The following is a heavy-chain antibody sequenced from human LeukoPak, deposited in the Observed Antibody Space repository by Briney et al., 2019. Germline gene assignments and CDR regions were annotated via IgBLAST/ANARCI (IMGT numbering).Heavy chain of an antibody. J-gene: IGHJ3*02. CDR2: ISASGDVT. CDR3: AKSLLTTASGTGRAFDI. V-gene: IGHV3-23*01. CDR1: GFTFSTYA. D-gene: IGHD1-26*01. Sequence: GGSKRLSCAASGFTFSTYAMSCVRQAPGKGLEWVSGISASGDVTFHADPVKGRFTISRDNSKNTLYLQMNSLRPEDTAEYYCAKSLLTTASGTGRAFDIWGQGTMVTVSS.